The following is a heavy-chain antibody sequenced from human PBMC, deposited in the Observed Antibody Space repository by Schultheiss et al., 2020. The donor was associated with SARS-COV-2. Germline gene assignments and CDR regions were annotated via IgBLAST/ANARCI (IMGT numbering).Heavy chain of an antibody. D-gene: IGHD6-13*01. CDR1: GFTFSDYY. J-gene: IGHJ6*03. CDR3: ATLEVYSSSWYDLYYYYYMDV. CDR2: ISYDGSNK. V-gene: IGHV3-30*03. Sequence: GGSLRLSCAASGFTFSDYYMNWVRQAPGKGLEWVAVISYDGSNKYYADSVKGRFTISRDNAKNSLYLQMNSLRAEDTAVYYCATLEVYSSSWYDLYYYYYMDVWGKGTTVTVSS.